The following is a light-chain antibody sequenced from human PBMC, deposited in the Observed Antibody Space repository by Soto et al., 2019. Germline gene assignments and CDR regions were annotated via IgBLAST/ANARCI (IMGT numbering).Light chain of an antibody. J-gene: IGKJ1*01. Sequence: EIVVTQSPGTLSLSPGERATLSCRASQSVSSRHLAWYQQKPGQAPRLLIYGTSNRATGIQDRFSGSGSGPDFSLIISRLEPEDFAVYYCQYYGSSPRTVGQGTKVEIK. V-gene: IGKV3-20*01. CDR2: GTS. CDR3: QYYGSSPRT. CDR1: QSVSSRH.